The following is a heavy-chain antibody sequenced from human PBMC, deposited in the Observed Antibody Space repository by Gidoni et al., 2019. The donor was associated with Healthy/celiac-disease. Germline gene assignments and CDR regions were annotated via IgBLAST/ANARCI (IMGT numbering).Heavy chain of an antibody. J-gene: IGHJ6*02. CDR2: ISPIFGTA. V-gene: IGHV1-69*01. D-gene: IGHD6-19*01. CDR3: ARERPSIAVADFYYYYGMDV. Sequence: QVQLVQSGAEVKKPGSSVKVSCKASGGTFSSYAISWVRQAPGQGLEWMGGISPIFGTANYAQKFQGRVTITADESTSTAYMELSSLRSEDTAVYYCARERPSIAVADFYYYYGMDVWGQGTTVTVSS. CDR1: GGTFSSYA.